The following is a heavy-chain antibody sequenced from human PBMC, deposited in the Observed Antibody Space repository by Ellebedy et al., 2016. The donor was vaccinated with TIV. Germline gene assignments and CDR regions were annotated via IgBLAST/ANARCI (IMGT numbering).Heavy chain of an antibody. J-gene: IGHJ4*02. CDR2: VCSGGGT. CDR3: ARGEAGTSWYYHFDL. V-gene: IGHV3-53*01. Sequence: GESLQISCTASGIIVSDNSMSWVRQAPGKGLEWVSSVCSGGGTVYADSVKGRFTTSRDSSNNTLYLQMNNLRVDDTAVYYCARGEAGTSWYYHFDLWGQGTLITVPS. CDR1: GIIVSDNS. D-gene: IGHD6-13*01.